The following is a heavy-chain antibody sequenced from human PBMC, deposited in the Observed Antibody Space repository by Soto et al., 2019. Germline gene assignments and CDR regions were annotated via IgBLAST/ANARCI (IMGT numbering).Heavy chain of an antibody. D-gene: IGHD6-19*01. CDR3: ASAMGGTRNALNI. CDR1: RFTFSTYW. V-gene: IGHV3-74*01. CDR2: INSDGSST. Sequence: GGSLRLSYTASRFTFSTYWMHWVRQDPGKGLLWVSRINSDGSSTNYADSVKGRFTISRDNAKSTLWLQMNSLRAEDTAVYYCASAMGGTRNALNIWGQGTMVTVSS. J-gene: IGHJ3*02.